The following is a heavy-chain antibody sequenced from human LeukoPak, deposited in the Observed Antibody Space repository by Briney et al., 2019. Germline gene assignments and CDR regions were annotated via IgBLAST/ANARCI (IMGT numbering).Heavy chain of an antibody. CDR3: ARDIGRSGYDGGFDY. J-gene: IGHJ4*02. CDR1: GYTFTCYF. V-gene: IGHV1-2*02. CDR2: VNPNNGDT. Sequence: ASVKVSCKASGYTFTCYFIHWVRRAPGQGLEWMGWVNPNNGDTKYAQKFQGRVTMTRYTSISTAYMELSRLRSDDTAVYYCARDIGRSGYDGGFDYWGQGALVTVSS. D-gene: IGHD5-12*01.